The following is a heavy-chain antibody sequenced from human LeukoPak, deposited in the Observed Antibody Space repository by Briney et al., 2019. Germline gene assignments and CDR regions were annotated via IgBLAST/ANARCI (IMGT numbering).Heavy chain of an antibody. CDR2: IIPIFGTA. D-gene: IGHD3-16*02. V-gene: IGHV1-69*01. CDR1: GGTFSSYA. Sequence: SVKVSCKASGGTFSSYAISWVRQAPGQGLEWMGGIIPIFGTANYAQKFQGRVTITADESTSTAYMELSSLRSEDTAVYYCAREGSNYDYVWGSCRYSRHAFDIWGQGTMVTVSS. J-gene: IGHJ3*02. CDR3: AREGSNYDYVWGSCRYSRHAFDI.